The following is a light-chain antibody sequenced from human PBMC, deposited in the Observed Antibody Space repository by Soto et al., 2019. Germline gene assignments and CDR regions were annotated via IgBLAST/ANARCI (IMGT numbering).Light chain of an antibody. Sequence: DIQMTQSPSTLSASVGDRVTITCRASQSISNWMAWYQQRPGKAPKLLIYEASSVESGVPSRFSGSGSGTEFTLTISSLQPDDFATYYCQQYNSYSATFGQGTKVDIK. V-gene: IGKV1-5*01. J-gene: IGKJ2*01. CDR1: QSISNW. CDR3: QQYNSYSAT. CDR2: EAS.